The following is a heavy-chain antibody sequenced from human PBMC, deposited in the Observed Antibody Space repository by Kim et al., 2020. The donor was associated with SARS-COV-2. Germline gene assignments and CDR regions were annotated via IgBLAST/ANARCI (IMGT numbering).Heavy chain of an antibody. CDR2: INAGNGNT. D-gene: IGHD3-10*01. CDR1: GYTFTSYA. V-gene: IGHV1-3*01. Sequence: ASVKVSCKASGYTFTSYAMHWVRQAPGQRLEWMGWINAGNGNTKYSQKFQGRVTITRDTSASTAYMELSSLRSEDTAVYYCARGRVRGNYYYYYGMDVWGQGTTVTVSS. J-gene: IGHJ6*02. CDR3: ARGRVRGNYYYYYGMDV.